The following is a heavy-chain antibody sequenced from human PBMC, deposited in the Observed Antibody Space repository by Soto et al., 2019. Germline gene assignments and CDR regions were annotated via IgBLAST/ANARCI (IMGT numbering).Heavy chain of an antibody. Sequence: PXGSLVLSCAASGFTFSSYAMSWVRQAPGKGLEWVSAISGSGGSTYYADSVKGRFTISRDNAKNTLYLQMNSLRGEDTAVYYCAKARYGYRYGSFDYWGQGTPVTVYS. D-gene: IGHD5-18*01. CDR3: AKARYGYRYGSFDY. J-gene: IGHJ4*02. CDR1: GFTFSSYA. V-gene: IGHV3-23*01. CDR2: ISGSGGST.